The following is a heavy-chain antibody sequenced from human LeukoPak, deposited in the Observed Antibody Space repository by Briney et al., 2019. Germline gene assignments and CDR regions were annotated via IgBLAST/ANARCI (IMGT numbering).Heavy chain of an antibody. D-gene: IGHD2-2*01. CDR1: GGTFISYA. CDR2: IIPIFGTA. CDR3: ARDGYCSSTSCRGGGYYYYGMDV. V-gene: IGHV1-69*13. J-gene: IGHJ6*02. Sequence: ASVKVSCKAPGGTFISYAISWVRQAPGQGLEWMGGIIPIFGTANYAQKFQGRVTITADESTSTAYMELSSLRSEDTAVYYCARDGYCSSTSCRGGGYYYYGMDVWGQGTTVTVSS.